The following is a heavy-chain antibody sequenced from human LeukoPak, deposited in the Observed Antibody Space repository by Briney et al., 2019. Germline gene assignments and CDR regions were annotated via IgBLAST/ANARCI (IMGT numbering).Heavy chain of an antibody. CDR2: INPNSGGT. CDR3: ARDSGAVGATPDY. V-gene: IGHV1-2*02. CDR1: GYTFTGYY. J-gene: IGHJ4*02. D-gene: IGHD1-26*01. Sequence: ASVKVSCKASGYTFTGYYMHWVRQAPGQGLEWMGWINPNSGGTNYAQKFQGRVTMTRDTSISTAYMEPSRLRSDDTAVYYCARDSGAVGATPDYWGQGTLVTVSS.